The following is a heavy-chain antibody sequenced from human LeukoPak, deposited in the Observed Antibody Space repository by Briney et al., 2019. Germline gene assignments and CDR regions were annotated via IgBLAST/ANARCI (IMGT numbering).Heavy chain of an antibody. CDR3: ATHRRSGSGGSENAFEI. Sequence: SETPSLTCTVSGGSISSSGYYWSWIRQHPGKGLEWIGYIYDSGTTHYNPSLKSRVTISGDTSKNQFSLKLNSVTAADTAIYYCATHRRSGSGGSENAFEIWGQGTMVTVSS. J-gene: IGHJ3*02. CDR1: GGSISSSGYY. D-gene: IGHD5-12*01. V-gene: IGHV4-39*01. CDR2: IYDSGTT.